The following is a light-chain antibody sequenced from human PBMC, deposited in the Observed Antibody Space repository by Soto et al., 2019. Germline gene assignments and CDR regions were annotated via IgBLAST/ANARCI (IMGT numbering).Light chain of an antibody. CDR3: LLYFSPDRYT. Sequence: EIVLTQTPGTLSLSPGERATLSCRASQSVTSSHLAWYQQKPGQAPRLLIYGASTRATGIPDRFSGSGSDTDFSLTIRRLDPEDFAMYYCLLYFSPDRYTFGPGTKVRIK. CDR2: GAS. J-gene: IGKJ2*01. V-gene: IGKV3-20*01. CDR1: QSVTSSH.